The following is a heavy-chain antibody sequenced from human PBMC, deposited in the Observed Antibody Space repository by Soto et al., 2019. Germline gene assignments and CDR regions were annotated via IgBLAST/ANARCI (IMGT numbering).Heavy chain of an antibody. D-gene: IGHD2-15*01. V-gene: IGHV5-51*01. CDR3: ARLGTSANCSGGSCYGDAFEI. Sequence: PGDPLKIPCKGFEYSFISYWIGRVPQMHGKGLEWMGIIYPGDSDTRYSPSFQGQVTISADKSISTAYLQWSSLKASDTAMYYCARLGTSANCSGGSCYGDAFEIWGQGTMVTGSS. J-gene: IGHJ3*02. CDR2: IYPGDSDT. CDR1: EYSFISYW.